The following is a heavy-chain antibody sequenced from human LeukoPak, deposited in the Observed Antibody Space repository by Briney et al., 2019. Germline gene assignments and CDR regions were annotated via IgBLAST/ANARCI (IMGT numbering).Heavy chain of an antibody. J-gene: IGHJ4*02. V-gene: IGHV3-7*04. D-gene: IGHD2-15*01. CDR1: GXTFSNDW. CDR3: ARGWSVFDY. CDR2: IKGDGSET. Sequence: PGGSLRLSCEASGXTFSNDWMTWVRQSPGKGLEWVANIKGDGSETYYLDSVKGRFTISRDNAKNSLYLQMNSVRAEDTALYYCARGWSVFDYWGQGTLVTVSS.